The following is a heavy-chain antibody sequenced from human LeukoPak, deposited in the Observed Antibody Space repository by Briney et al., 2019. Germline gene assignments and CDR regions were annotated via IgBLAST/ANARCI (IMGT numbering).Heavy chain of an antibody. V-gene: IGHV3-48*02. J-gene: IGHJ5*02. D-gene: IGHD2-8*01. CDR1: GFTFSSYS. CDR2: ISSSSSTI. CDR3: ARAPGTNGAPDSWFDP. Sequence: PGGSLRLSCAASGFTFSSYSMNWVRQAPGKGLEWVSYISSSSSTIYYADSVKGRFTISRDNAKNSLYLQMDSLRDEDTAVYYCARAPGTNGAPDSWFDPWGQGTLVTVSS.